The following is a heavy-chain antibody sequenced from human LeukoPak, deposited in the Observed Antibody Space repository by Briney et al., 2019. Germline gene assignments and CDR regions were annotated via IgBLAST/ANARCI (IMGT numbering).Heavy chain of an antibody. D-gene: IGHD6-13*01. CDR2: IIPILGIA. Sequence: GASVKVSCKASGGTFSSYAISWVRQAPGQGLEWMGRIIPILGIANYAQKFQGRVTITADKSTSTAYMELSSLRSEGTAVYYCARESYSSSWYYFDYWGQGTLVTVSS. J-gene: IGHJ4*02. CDR1: GGTFSSYA. V-gene: IGHV1-69*04. CDR3: ARESYSSSWYYFDY.